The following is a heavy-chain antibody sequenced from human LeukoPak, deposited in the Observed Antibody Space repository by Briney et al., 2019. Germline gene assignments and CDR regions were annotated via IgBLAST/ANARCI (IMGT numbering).Heavy chain of an antibody. CDR2: ISGRADST. CDR1: RHILRSCA. CDR3: AKAGSATKGCGSYYPGYS. Sequence: GGSLRLLCAASRHILRSCAMSWVRHAPGRGLEWVSDISGRADSTYYADSVRRRLTISRDNSKHTVYLQMASLRGEDTGVLFCAKAGSATKGCGSYYPGYSWGQGSLVTVSS. J-gene: IGHJ4*02. D-gene: IGHD3-10*01. V-gene: IGHV3-23*01.